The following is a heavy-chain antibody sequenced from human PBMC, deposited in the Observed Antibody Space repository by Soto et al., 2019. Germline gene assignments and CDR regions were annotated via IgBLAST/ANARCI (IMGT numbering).Heavy chain of an antibody. CDR2: ISYDGSNK. CDR1: GFTFSSYA. D-gene: IGHD4-4*01. CDR3: ARDGPTVYSYYYGMDV. Sequence: QVQLVESGGGVVQPGRSLRLSCAASGFTFSSYAMHWVRQAPGKGLEWVAVISYDGSNKYYADSVKGRFTISRDNSKNTLYLQMNSLRAEDTAVYYCARDGPTVYSYYYGMDVWGQGTTVIVS. J-gene: IGHJ6*02. V-gene: IGHV3-30-3*01.